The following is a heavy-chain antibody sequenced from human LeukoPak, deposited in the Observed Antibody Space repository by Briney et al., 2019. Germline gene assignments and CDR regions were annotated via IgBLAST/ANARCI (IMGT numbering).Heavy chain of an antibody. Sequence: SETLSLTCTVSGGSISSYYWSWIRQPPGKGLEWIGYIYYGGSTNYNPSLKSRVTISVDTSKNQFSLKLSSVTAADTAVYYCAADWNYGAFDIWGQGTMVTVSS. J-gene: IGHJ3*02. V-gene: IGHV4-59*08. CDR2: IYYGGST. D-gene: IGHD1-7*01. CDR1: GGSISSYY. CDR3: AADWNYGAFDI.